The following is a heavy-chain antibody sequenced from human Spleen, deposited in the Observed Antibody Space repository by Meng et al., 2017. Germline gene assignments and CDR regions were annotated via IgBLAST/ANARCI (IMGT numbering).Heavy chain of an antibody. D-gene: IGHD1-26*01. CDR3: AGRMGIVGVAWAAVEI. CDR2: IYYSGST. J-gene: IGHJ3*02. V-gene: IGHV4-59*01. Sequence: SETLSLTCTVSGGSISSYYWSWIRQPPGRGLEWIGYIYYSGSTNYNPSLDSRVTISVDTSKNQFSLKVTSMAAADTAMYYCAGRMGIVGVAWAAVEIWGQGTMVTVSS. CDR1: GGSISSYY.